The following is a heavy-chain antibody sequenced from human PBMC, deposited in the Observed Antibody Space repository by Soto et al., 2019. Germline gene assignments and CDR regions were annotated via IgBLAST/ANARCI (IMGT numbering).Heavy chain of an antibody. CDR3: ARRAQYRLGHYDAFDV. D-gene: IGHD5-18*01. J-gene: IGHJ3*01. V-gene: IGHV5-51*07. CDR2: IYPGDSDT. CDR1: GYSYSNVG. Sequence: GPAVKICGRCSGYSYSNVGIGWVHQMPGKGLKWMGIIYPGDSDTTYSPSFEGQVTISADKSISTAHQQWSSLKASDTAMYYCARRAQYRLGHYDAFDVWGQGTMVTVSS.